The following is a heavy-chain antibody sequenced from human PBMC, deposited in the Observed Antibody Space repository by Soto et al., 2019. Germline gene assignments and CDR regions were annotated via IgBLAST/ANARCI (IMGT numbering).Heavy chain of an antibody. J-gene: IGHJ6*02. Sequence: QVQLVESGGGVVQPGRSLRLSCAASGFTFSSYAMHWVRQAPGKGLEWVAVISYDGSNKYYADSVKGRFTISRDNSKNTLYMHMNSRRSECRTVYYCARVEIRFTGAYGMDVWGHGARVTGSS. D-gene: IGHD3-3*01. V-gene: IGHV3-30-3*01. CDR1: GFTFSSYA. CDR2: ISYDGSNK. CDR3: ARVEIRFTGAYGMDV.